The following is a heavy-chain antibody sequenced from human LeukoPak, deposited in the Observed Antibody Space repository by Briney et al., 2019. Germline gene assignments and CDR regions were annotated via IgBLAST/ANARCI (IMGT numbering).Heavy chain of an antibody. J-gene: IGHJ4*02. Sequence: ASVKVSCKASGGTFSSYAISWVRQAPGQGLEWMGRIIPILGIANYAQKFQGRVTITADKSTSTAYMELSSLRSEDTAVYYCAREYRDGYSITPLGFDYWGQGTLVTVSS. CDR2: IIPILGIA. CDR3: AREYRDGYSITPLGFDY. D-gene: IGHD5-24*01. V-gene: IGHV1-69*04. CDR1: GGTFSSYA.